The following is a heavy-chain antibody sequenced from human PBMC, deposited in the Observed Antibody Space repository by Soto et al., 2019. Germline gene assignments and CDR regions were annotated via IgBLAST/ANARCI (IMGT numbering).Heavy chain of an antibody. Sequence: KASETLSLTCTVSGGSISSGGYYWSWIRQHPGKGLEWIGYIYYSGSTYYNPSLKSRVTISVDTSKNQFSLKLSSVTAADTAVYYCARTAGYSSPHVDYWGQGTLVTVSS. CDR3: ARTAGYSSPHVDY. V-gene: IGHV4-31*03. D-gene: IGHD6-13*01. J-gene: IGHJ4*02. CDR1: GGSISSGGYY. CDR2: IYYSGST.